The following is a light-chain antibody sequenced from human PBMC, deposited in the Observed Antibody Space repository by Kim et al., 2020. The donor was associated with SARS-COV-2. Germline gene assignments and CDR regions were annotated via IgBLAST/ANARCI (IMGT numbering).Light chain of an antibody. Sequence: DIQMTQSPSSLSASVGDRVTITCQVSQDISNYLNWYQQKPGKAPKLLIYDASNLETGVPSRFSGSGSGTDFTFTISSLQPEDIATYYCQQYDNLPPRTFGQGTKVEIK. CDR1: QDISNY. CDR2: DAS. V-gene: IGKV1-33*01. CDR3: QQYDNLPPRT. J-gene: IGKJ1*01.